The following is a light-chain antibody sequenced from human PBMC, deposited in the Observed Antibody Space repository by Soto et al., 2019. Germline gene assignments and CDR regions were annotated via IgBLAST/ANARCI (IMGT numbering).Light chain of an antibody. CDR2: GTS. CDR1: HSVSSSY. Sequence: IVLTQSPDTLSLSPGERATLSCRASHSVSSSYLAWDQQTPGQAPRLLIYGTSNRATGIPDRFSGSGSGTDFTLTISRLEPEDCAVYYCQQYGNSRWTFGQGTQVEI. CDR3: QQYGNSRWT. J-gene: IGKJ1*01. V-gene: IGKV3-20*01.